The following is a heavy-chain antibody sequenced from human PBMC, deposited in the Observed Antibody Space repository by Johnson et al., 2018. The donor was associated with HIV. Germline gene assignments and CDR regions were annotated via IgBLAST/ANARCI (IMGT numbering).Heavy chain of an antibody. J-gene: IGHJ3*02. CDR1: GFTFSSYA. Sequence: VQLVESGGGVVQPGRSLRLSCAASGFTFSSYAMHWVRQAPGKGLEWVAVISYDGSNQYYADSVKGRFTISRDSSKNTLSLQMNSLRAEDTAVYYCARERSYSSSWYPVDSFDIWGQGTMVTVSS. V-gene: IGHV3-30*04. CDR3: ARERSYSSSWYPVDSFDI. CDR2: ISYDGSNQ. D-gene: IGHD6-13*01.